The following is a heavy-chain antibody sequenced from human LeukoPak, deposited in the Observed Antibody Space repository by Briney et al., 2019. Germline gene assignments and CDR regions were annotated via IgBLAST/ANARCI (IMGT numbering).Heavy chain of an antibody. J-gene: IGHJ4*02. D-gene: IGHD6-6*01. CDR3: ARVDPDSSSTLEVFDY. Sequence: SETLSLTCTVSGGSISSYYWSWIRQPPGQGLEWIGYIYYSGSTNYNPSLKSRVTISVDTSKNQFSLKLSSVTAADTAVYYCARVDPDSSSTLEVFDYWGQGTLVTVSS. CDR1: GGSISSYY. V-gene: IGHV4-59*01. CDR2: IYYSGST.